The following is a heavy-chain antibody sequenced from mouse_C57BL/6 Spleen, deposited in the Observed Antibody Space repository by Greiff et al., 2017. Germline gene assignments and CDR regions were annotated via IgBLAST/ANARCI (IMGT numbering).Heavy chain of an antibody. D-gene: IGHD1-1*01. CDR2: IHPNSGST. V-gene: IGHV1-64*01. CDR3: ARGGSYYYGSSDYAMDY. CDR1: GYTFTSYW. Sequence: QVQLQQSGAELVKPGASVKLSCKASGYTFTSYWMHWVKQRPGQGLEWIGMIHPNSGSTNYNEKFKSKATLTVDKSSSTAYMQLSSLTSEDSAVYYCARGGSYYYGSSDYAMDYWGQGTSVTVSS. J-gene: IGHJ4*01.